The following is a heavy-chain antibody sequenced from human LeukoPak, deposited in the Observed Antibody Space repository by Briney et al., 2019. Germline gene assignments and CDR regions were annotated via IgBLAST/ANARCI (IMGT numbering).Heavy chain of an antibody. CDR3: AKDGFDYYDSSGYYYFDD. Sequence: PGGSLRLSCAASGFTFSSYWMHWVRQAPGKGLVWVSRINSDGSSTTYADSVKGRFTNSRDNAKNTLYMQMRGLRAEDTAVYYCAKDGFDYYDSSGYYYFDDWGQGTLVTVSS. D-gene: IGHD3-22*01. CDR1: GFTFSSYW. V-gene: IGHV3-74*01. CDR2: INSDGSST. J-gene: IGHJ4*02.